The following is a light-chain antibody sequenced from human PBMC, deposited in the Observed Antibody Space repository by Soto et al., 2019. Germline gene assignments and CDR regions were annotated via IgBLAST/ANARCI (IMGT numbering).Light chain of an antibody. V-gene: IGKV1-39*01. CDR2: GAS. J-gene: IGKJ2*01. CDR1: LNIGDS. Sequence: DIQMTQAPSALWAAVGDRFTITGRASLNIGDSLSCFQQKAGKPPTQLISGASALQRGVPVRFSGSASGTDFTLTIRNMQREAFATYSCPQPPYTVGPATQVEIK. CDR3: PQPPYT.